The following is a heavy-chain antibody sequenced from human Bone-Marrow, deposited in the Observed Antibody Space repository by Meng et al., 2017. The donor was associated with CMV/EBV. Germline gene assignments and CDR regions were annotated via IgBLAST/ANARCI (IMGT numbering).Heavy chain of an antibody. D-gene: IGHD2-2*01. CDR3: ALSDIVVVPAAPPYYYYGMDV. Sequence: GESLKISCVASGFTFATHHIHWVRQTPGKGLEWVAIISPDGKTTHYADFVRGRFTISRDNAKNSLYLQMNSLRAEDTAVYYCALSDIVVVPAAPPYYYYGMDVWGQGTTVTVSS. V-gene: IGHV3-30*04. J-gene: IGHJ6*02. CDR2: ISPDGKTT. CDR1: GFTFATHH.